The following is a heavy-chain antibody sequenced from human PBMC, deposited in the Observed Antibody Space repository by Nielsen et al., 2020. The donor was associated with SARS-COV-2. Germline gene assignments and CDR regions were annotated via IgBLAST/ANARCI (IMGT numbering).Heavy chain of an antibody. J-gene: IGHJ5*02. CDR2: INTNTGNP. CDR3: AREVVTGLYNWFDP. Sequence: ASVKVSCKASGYTSSKYAMNWVRQAPGQGLEWMGWINTNTGNPMYAQGFTGRFAFSLDTSVATAYLEISSLEAEDTAVYYCAREVVTGLYNWFDPWGQGTLVTVSS. D-gene: IGHD2-21*02. V-gene: IGHV7-4-1*02. CDR1: GYTSSKYA.